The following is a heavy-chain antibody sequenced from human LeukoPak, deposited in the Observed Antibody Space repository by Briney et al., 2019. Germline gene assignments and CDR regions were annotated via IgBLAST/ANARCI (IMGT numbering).Heavy chain of an antibody. J-gene: IGHJ4*02. CDR2: INPNSGGT. D-gene: IGHD5-24*01. CDR3: ARGRNIEMTTMSGGSDY. CDR1: GYTFTGYN. Sequence: ASVKVSCKASGYTFTGYNMHRVRQAPGQGLEWMGWINPNSGGTKYAEKFQGRVSMTRDTSISTAYMDLSDLRSDDTAVYYCARGRNIEMTTMSGGSDYWGQGTLVTVSS. V-gene: IGHV1-2*02.